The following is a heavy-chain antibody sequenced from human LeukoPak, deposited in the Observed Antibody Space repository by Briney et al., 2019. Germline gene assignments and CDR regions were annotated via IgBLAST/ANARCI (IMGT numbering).Heavy chain of an antibody. Sequence: GASVKVSCKASGYTFTSYGISWGRQAPGQGREWMGWSSAYNGNTNYAQKLQGRVTMTTDTSTSTAYIELRSLRSDHTAVYYSASDEPYCSSTSCYLFDYWGQGTLVTVSS. V-gene: IGHV1-18*01. CDR1: GYTFTSYG. CDR2: SSAYNGNT. J-gene: IGHJ4*02. D-gene: IGHD2-2*01. CDR3: ASDEPYCSSTSCYLFDY.